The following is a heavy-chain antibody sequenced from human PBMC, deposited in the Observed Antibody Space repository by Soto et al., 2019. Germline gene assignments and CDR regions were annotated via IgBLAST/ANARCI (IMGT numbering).Heavy chain of an antibody. J-gene: IGHJ3*02. Sequence: EVQLVESGGGLVQPGGSLRLSCAASGFTVSSNYMSWVRQAPGKGLEWVSVIYSGGSTYYADSVKGRFTISRDNSKNTLYIQMNSLRAEDTAVYYCAADCSSTSCYVADDAFDIWGQGTMVTVSS. CDR2: IYSGGST. V-gene: IGHV3-66*01. D-gene: IGHD2-2*01. CDR1: GFTVSSNY. CDR3: AADCSSTSCYVADDAFDI.